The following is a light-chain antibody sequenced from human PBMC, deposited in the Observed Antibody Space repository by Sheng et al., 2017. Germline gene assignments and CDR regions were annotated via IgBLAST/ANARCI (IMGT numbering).Light chain of an antibody. CDR1: QGIRND. CDR2: AAS. CDR3: QQLHSYPIT. J-gene: IGKJ5*01. Sequence: DIQMTQSPSSLSASVGDRVTITCRASQGIRNDVGWYQQKPGKAPKLLIYAASSLQSGVPSRFSGSGSGTDFTLTISSLQPEDFATYCCQQLHSYPITFGQGTRVEIK. V-gene: IGKV1-17*01.